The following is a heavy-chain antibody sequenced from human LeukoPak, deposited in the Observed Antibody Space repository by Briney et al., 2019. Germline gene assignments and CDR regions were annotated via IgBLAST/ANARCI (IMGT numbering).Heavy chain of an antibody. V-gene: IGHV3-21*01. CDR2: ISSSSNYI. J-gene: IGHJ3*02. Sequence: PGGSLRLSCAASGFTLSSYSMNWVRQAPGKGLEWVSSISSSSNYISYADSVKGRFTISRDNAKKSLYPQMSSLRAEDTAVYYCARRDVFDIWGQGTMVTVSS. CDR1: GFTLSSYS. CDR3: ARRDVFDI.